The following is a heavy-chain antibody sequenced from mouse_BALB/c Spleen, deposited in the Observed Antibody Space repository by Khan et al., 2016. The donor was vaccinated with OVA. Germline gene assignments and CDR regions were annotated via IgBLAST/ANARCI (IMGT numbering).Heavy chain of an antibody. CDR2: IDPFSGGT. CDR3: TRHGYVAWFTY. V-gene: IGHV1S135*01. D-gene: IGHD2-2*01. CDR1: GYSFTSYY. Sequence: EVQLQQSGPELMKPGSSVKISCKASGYSFTSYYIHWVIQSHGKSLEWIGYIDPFSGGTTYNQKFKGMATLTVDKSSSTAYTHLSNLTSEDSAVYYCTRHGYVAWFTYWGQGTLVTVSA. J-gene: IGHJ3*01.